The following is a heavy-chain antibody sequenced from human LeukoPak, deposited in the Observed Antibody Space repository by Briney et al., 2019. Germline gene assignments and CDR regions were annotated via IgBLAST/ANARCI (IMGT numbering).Heavy chain of an antibody. D-gene: IGHD6-6*01. J-gene: IGHJ4*02. Sequence: PGGSVRLSCAASGFTFSDYYMSWIRQAPGKGLEWVSYISSSGSTIYYADSVKGRFTISRDNAKNSLYLQMNSLRADDTAVYYCARTIAARVYYFDYWGQGTLVTVSS. CDR1: GFTFSDYY. CDR3: ARTIAARVYYFDY. CDR2: ISSSGSTI. V-gene: IGHV3-11*04.